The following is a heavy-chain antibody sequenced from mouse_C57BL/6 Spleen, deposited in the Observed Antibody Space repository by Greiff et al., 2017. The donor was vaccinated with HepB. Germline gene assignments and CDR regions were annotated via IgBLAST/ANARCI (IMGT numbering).Heavy chain of an antibody. V-gene: IGHV6-6*01. CDR3: TRLDIYYDYPFAY. CDR1: GFTFSDAW. CDR2: IRNKANNHAT. D-gene: IGHD2-4*01. Sequence: EVNVVESGGGLVQPGGSMKLSCAASGFTFSDAWMDWVRQSPEKGLEWVAEIRNKANNHATYYAESVKGRFTISRDDSKSSVYLQMNSLRAEDTGIYYCTRLDIYYDYPFAYWGQETLVTVSA. J-gene: IGHJ3*01.